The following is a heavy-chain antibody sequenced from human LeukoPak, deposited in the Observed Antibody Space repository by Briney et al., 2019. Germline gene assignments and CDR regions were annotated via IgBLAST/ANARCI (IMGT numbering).Heavy chain of an antibody. Sequence: GGSLRLSCAASGFTFSSYEMNWVRQAPGKGLEWVAQINQDGSEEYYMDSVKARFTISRGNAKNSVFLQMNSLRAEDTAVYYCVRDGGVSGYDLLDYWGQGTLVTVSS. CDR1: GFTFSSYE. D-gene: IGHD5-12*01. CDR3: VRDGGVSGYDLLDY. CDR2: INQDGSEE. J-gene: IGHJ4*02. V-gene: IGHV3-7*01.